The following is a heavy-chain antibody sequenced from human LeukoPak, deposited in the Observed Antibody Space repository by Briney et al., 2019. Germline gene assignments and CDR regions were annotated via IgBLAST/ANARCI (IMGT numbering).Heavy chain of an antibody. Sequence: ASVKVSCKASGYTFTSHGISWVRQAPGQGLEWLGWMSAYNGNTNLAQILQGRVTMTTDTSTSTAYMELRSLRSDDTAVYYCARHYDSSGYYYWTSPLSDYWGQGTLVTVSS. J-gene: IGHJ4*02. D-gene: IGHD3-22*01. CDR3: ARHYDSSGYYYWTSPLSDY. CDR2: MSAYNGNT. CDR1: GYTFTSHG. V-gene: IGHV1-18*01.